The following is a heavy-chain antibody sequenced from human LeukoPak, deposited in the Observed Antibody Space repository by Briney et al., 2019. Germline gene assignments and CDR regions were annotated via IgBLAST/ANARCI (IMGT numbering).Heavy chain of an antibody. J-gene: IGHJ3*02. Sequence: GRSLRLSCAASGFTFSSYSMSWVRQAPGKGLEWVSYISSSSSTIYYADSVKGRFTISRDNAKNSLYLQMNSLSAEDTAVYYCARCGKSQYIRGWRSMIGFDIWGQGTMVTVSS. V-gene: IGHV3-48*01. CDR1: GFTFSSYS. CDR2: ISSSSSTI. D-gene: IGHD6-19*01. CDR3: ARCGKSQYIRGWRSMIGFDI.